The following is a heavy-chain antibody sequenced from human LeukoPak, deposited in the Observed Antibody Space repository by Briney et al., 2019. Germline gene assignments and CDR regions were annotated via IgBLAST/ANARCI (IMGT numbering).Heavy chain of an antibody. CDR3: ASAVKPYHMDV. V-gene: IGHV1-46*01. Sequence: ASVKVSCKASGYTFTSYYMHWVRQAPGQGLEWMGIINPSGGSTSYAQKFQGRVTMTRDMSTSTVYMELSSLRSEDTAVYYCASAVKPYHMDVWGKGTTVTRSS. CDR2: INPSGGST. CDR1: GYTFTSYY. J-gene: IGHJ6*03. D-gene: IGHD3-10*01.